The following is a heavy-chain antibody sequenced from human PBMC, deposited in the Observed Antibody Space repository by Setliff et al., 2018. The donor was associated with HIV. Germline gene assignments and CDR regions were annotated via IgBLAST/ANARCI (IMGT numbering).Heavy chain of an antibody. J-gene: IGHJ6*02. CDR3: ARDDSGYNYGGRGMDV. Sequence: SSGDYFLSWIRQAPGKGLEWIGFIRSEDYGGTTAFAASVKGRFTISRDDRRSVAYLEMNSLQTEDTAVYYCARDDSGYNYGGRGMDVWGQGTTVTVSS. CDR2: IRSEDYGGTT. D-gene: IGHD5-18*01. V-gene: IGHV3-49*03. CDR1: SSGDYF.